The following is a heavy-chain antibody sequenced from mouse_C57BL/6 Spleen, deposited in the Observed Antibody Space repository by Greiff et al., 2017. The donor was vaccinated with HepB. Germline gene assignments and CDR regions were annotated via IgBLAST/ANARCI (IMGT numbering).Heavy chain of an antibody. D-gene: IGHD4-1*01. V-gene: IGHV5-17*01. J-gene: IGHJ2*01. Sequence: VQLKESGGGLVKPGGSLKLSCAASGFTFSDYGMHWVRQAPEKGLEWVAYISSGSSTIYYADTVKGRFTISRDNAKNTLFLQMTSLRSEDTAMYYCARRLTGIPFDYWGQGTTLTVSS. CDR3: ARRLTGIPFDY. CDR1: GFTFSDYG. CDR2: ISSGSSTI.